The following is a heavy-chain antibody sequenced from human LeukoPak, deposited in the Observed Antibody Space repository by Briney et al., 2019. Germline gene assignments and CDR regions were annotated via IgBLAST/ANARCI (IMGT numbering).Heavy chain of an antibody. CDR3: AILSGVIAGG. V-gene: IGHV1-8*01. D-gene: IGHD2-8*01. CDR1: GYTFTSYD. J-gene: IGHJ4*02. Sequence: PGASVKVSCKASGYTFTSYDINWVRQATGQGLEWMGWMNPNSGNTGYAQKFQGRVTMTRDTSMSTAYMELRSLTSDDTAVFYCAILSGVIAGGWGQGTLVTVSS. CDR2: MNPNSGNT.